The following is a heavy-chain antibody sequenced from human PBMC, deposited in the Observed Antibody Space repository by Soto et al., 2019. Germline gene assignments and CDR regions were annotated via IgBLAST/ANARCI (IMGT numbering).Heavy chain of an antibody. CDR1: GGSISNSSYY. V-gene: IGHV4-39*01. CDR3: ARHGLRFTEDY. D-gene: IGHD3-16*01. J-gene: IGHJ4*02. CDR2: IYYSGST. Sequence: PSETLSLTCTVSGGSISNSSYYWGWIRQPPGKGLEWIGSIYYSGSTYYNPSLKSRVTISVDTSKNQFSLKLSSVTAADTAVYYCARHGLRFTEDYWGQGTLVPVSS.